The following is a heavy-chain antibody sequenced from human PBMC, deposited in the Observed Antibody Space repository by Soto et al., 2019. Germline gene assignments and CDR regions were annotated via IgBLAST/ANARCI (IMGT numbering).Heavy chain of an antibody. CDR2: TIPALGKT. Sequence: SVKVSCKTSGDNFKKNVFTWVLQAPGQGLEWMGGTIPALGKTHYIEKLQGRVTITVDDATRTVYMEVRDLTSEDTAIYYCARGPFRPSAMDVWGQGTTVTVSS. CDR3: ARGPFRPSAMDV. J-gene: IGHJ6*02. CDR1: GDNFKKNV. D-gene: IGHD3-10*01. V-gene: IGHV1-69*10.